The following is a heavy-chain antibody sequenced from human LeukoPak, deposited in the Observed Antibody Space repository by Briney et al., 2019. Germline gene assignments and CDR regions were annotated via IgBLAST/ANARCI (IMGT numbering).Heavy chain of an antibody. J-gene: IGHJ4*02. V-gene: IGHV3-23*01. D-gene: IGHD2-2*01. CDR2: ISDGGSFT. CDR3: ARDHGGTFNQLLLILDY. Sequence: PGGSLRLSCAASGFTFSDYGMTWVRQAPGKGLEWVSTISDGGSFTYYADSVKGRFTISRDNSKNTLYLQMNSLRAEDTAVYYCARDHGGTFNQLLLILDYWGQGTLVTVSS. CDR1: GFTFSDYG.